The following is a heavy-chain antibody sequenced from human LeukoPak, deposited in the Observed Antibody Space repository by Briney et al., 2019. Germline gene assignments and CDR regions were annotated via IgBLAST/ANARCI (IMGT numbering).Heavy chain of an antibody. Sequence: SETLSLTCTVSGGSISSYYWSWIRQPPGKGLEWIGYIYYSGSTNYNPSLKSRVTISVDTSKNQFPLKLSSVTAADTAVYYCAREMYSSGWYADSWGQGTLVTVSS. J-gene: IGHJ5*01. D-gene: IGHD6-19*01. CDR3: AREMYSSGWYADS. V-gene: IGHV4-59*01. CDR1: GGSISSYY. CDR2: IYYSGST.